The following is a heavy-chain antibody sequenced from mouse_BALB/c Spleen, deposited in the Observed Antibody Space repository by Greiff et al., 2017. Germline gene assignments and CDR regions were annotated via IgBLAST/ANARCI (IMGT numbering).Heavy chain of an antibody. Sequence: EVKLVESGGGLVKPGGSLKLSCAASGFTFSSYTMSWVRQTPEKRLEWVATISSGGSYTYYPDSVKGRFTISRDNAKNTLYLQMSSLKSEDTAMYYCTREGGNYPYAMDYWGQGTSVTVSS. J-gene: IGHJ4*01. CDR3: TREGGNYPYAMDY. CDR1: GFTFSSYT. D-gene: IGHD2-1*01. CDR2: ISSGGSYT. V-gene: IGHV5-6-4*01.